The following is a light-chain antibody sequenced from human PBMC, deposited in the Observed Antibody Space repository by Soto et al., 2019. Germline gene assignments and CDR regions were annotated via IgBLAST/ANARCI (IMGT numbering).Light chain of an antibody. V-gene: IGKV3-15*01. CDR2: GAS. Sequence: EIVMTQSPGTLSVSPGERVTLSYRASQSVSSSLVWYQQKPGQAPRLLIYGASTRAAGIPARFSGSGSGTEFTLTISSLQSEDFAVYYCQQYDKWPRTFGQGTKVDI. CDR1: QSVSSS. CDR3: QQYDKWPRT. J-gene: IGKJ1*01.